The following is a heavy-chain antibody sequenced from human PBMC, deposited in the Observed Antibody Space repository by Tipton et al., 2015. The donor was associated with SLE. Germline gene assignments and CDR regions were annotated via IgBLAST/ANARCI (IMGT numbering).Heavy chain of an antibody. Sequence: LRLSCTVSGGSIMSGPSYWNWIRQPAGKGLEWIGRIYPSGSTNYNPSLRSRVTISSDPSKNQFSLKLNSVTAADTAVYYCARGCSGGSCYWGDNWGQGTLVTVSS. V-gene: IGHV4-61*02. D-gene: IGHD2-15*01. CDR3: ARGCSGGSCYWGDN. CDR2: IYPSGST. J-gene: IGHJ4*02. CDR1: GGSIMSGPSY.